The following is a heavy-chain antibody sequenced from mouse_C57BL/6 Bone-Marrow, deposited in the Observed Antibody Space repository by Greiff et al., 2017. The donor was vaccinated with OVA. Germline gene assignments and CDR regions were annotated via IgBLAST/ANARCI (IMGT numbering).Heavy chain of an antibody. D-gene: IGHD2-2*01. Sequence: EVQLQQSGPELVKPGASVKISCKASGYTFTDYYMNWVKQSHGKSLEWIGDINPNNGGTSYNQKFKGKATLTVDKSSSTAYMELRSLTSEDSAVYYCARDGLRGRYYYAMDYWGQGTSVTVSS. J-gene: IGHJ4*01. CDR2: INPNNGGT. CDR1: GYTFTDYY. V-gene: IGHV1-26*01. CDR3: ARDGLRGRYYYAMDY.